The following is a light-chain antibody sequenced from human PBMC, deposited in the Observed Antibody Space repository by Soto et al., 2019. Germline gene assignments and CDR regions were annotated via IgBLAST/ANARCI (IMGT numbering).Light chain of an antibody. Sequence: DIPMTQSPSSLSASVGDRVTITCRASQSISSYLDWYQQKPGKAPRLLIYAASSLHSGVPSRFSGSGSGTDFTLTISSLQPEDFATYYCQQSNSTPRTFGQGTKVEIK. V-gene: IGKV1-39*01. CDR1: QSISSY. J-gene: IGKJ1*01. CDR2: AAS. CDR3: QQSNSTPRT.